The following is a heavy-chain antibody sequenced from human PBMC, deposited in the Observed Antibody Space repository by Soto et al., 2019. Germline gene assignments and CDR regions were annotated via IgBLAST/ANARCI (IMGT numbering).Heavy chain of an antibody. V-gene: IGHV5-51*01. D-gene: IGHD2-15*01. CDR3: VKRCGGNPDDWFDS. CDR1: GYSFTTYW. Sequence: GESLKISCKGSGYSFTTYWSVWVRQMPGKGLEWMGLIYPGDSETKYSPSFQGQVTISADKSINTAYLQWISLKASDTAMYYCVKRCGGNPDDWFDSWGQGTLVTVSS. J-gene: IGHJ5*01. CDR2: IYPGDSET.